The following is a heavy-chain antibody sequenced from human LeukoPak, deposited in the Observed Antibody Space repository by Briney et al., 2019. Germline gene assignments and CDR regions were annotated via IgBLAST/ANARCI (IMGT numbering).Heavy chain of an antibody. CDR3: ARDVTGGWFDP. D-gene: IGHD1-14*01. CDR1: GFTVSSNY. CDR2: IYYSGST. Sequence: LRLSCAASGFTVSSNYMSWIRQHPGKGLEWIGYIYYSGSTYYNPSLKSRVTISVDTSKNQFSLKLSSVTAADTAVYYCARDVTGGWFDPWGQGTLVTVSS. V-gene: IGHV4-31*02. J-gene: IGHJ5*02.